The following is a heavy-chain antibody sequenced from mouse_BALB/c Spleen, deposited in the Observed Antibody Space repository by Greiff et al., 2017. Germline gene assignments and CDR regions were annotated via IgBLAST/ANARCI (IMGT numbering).Heavy chain of an antibody. CDR3: ARIYGSPY. D-gene: IGHD1-1*01. CDR1: GYSITSDYA. V-gene: IGHV3-2*02. Sequence: EVQLQESGPGLVKPSQSLSLTCTVTGYSITSDYAWNWIRQFPGNKLEWMGYISYSGSTSYNPSLKSRISITRDTSKNQFFLQLNSVTTEDTATYYCARIYGSPYWGQGTLVTVSA. J-gene: IGHJ3*01. CDR2: ISYSGST.